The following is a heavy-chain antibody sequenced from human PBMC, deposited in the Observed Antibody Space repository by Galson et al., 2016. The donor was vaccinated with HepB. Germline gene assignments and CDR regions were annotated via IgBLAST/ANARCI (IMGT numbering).Heavy chain of an antibody. J-gene: IGHJ4*02. D-gene: IGHD3-16*01. CDR3: ARLTSDSRMGGYLDY. Sequence: SLRLSCAASGFTFSRHGMHWVRQAPGKGLEWVALIWFDGSNQYYTDSVKGRLTIPRDNSKNTLNLQMDSLRVEDTAVYYCARLTSDSRMGGYLDYWGQGALGTVSS. V-gene: IGHV3-33*01. CDR1: GFTFSRHG. CDR2: IWFDGSNQ.